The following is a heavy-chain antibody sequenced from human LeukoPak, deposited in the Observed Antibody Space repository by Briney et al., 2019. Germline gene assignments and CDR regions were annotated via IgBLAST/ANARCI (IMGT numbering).Heavy chain of an antibody. CDR1: GYTFTNYH. Sequence: ASVKVSCKASGYTFTNYHIHWVRQAPGQGLEWMGWISAYNGNTNYAQKLQGRVTMTTDTSTSTAYMELRSLRSDDTAVYYCARDQGTMGHGYWGQGTLVTVSS. V-gene: IGHV1-18*04. D-gene: IGHD3-10*01. J-gene: IGHJ4*02. CDR3: ARDQGTMGHGY. CDR2: ISAYNGNT.